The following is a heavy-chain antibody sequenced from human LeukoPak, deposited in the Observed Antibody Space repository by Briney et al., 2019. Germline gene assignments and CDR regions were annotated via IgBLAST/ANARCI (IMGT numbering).Heavy chain of an antibody. CDR2: IIPIFGTA. CDR3: ARESVRGGNSDFDY. V-gene: IGHV1-69*06. D-gene: IGHD4-23*01. J-gene: IGHJ4*02. Sequence: GASVKVSCRASGYTFTSYGISWVRQAPGQGLEWMGGIIPIFGTANYAQKFQGRVTITADKSMSTAYMELSSLRSEDTAVYYCARESVRGGNSDFDYWGQGTLVTVSS. CDR1: GYTFTSYG.